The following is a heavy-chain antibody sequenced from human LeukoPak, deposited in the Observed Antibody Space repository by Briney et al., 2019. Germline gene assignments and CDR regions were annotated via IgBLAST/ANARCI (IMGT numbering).Heavy chain of an antibody. D-gene: IGHD3-9*01. CDR3: ARAKVFDWLLDY. CDR2: ISTLGST. J-gene: IGHJ4*02. V-gene: IGHV4-4*07. CDR1: GGSINNYY. Sequence: SETLSLTCSVSGGSINNYYWTWIRQPAGKGLEWIGHISTLGSTNYNPSLKSRVSMSVDTSNYHFSLKLSFVTAADTAVYYCARAKVFDWLLDYWGQGTLVTVSS.